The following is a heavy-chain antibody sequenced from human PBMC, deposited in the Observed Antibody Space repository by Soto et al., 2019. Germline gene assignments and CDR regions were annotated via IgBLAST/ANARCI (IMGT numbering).Heavy chain of an antibody. CDR2: IKSGSSVGAT. Sequence: PGGSLRLSCVASGFVFNGAWMDWVRQAPGTGLEWVGRIKSGSSVGATDYAAPVRGRFTISRDDSRNTLFLQMNSLKTEDTAVYYCTTGSVEGVWGQGATVTVSS. D-gene: IGHD2-15*01. J-gene: IGHJ6*02. V-gene: IGHV3-15*07. CDR3: TTGSVEGV. CDR1: GFVFNGAW.